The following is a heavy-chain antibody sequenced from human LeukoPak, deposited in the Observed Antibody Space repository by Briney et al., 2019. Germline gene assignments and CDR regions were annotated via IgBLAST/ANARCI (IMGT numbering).Heavy chain of an antibody. J-gene: IGHJ4*02. CDR2: ISSSSSTI. V-gene: IGHV3-48*01. Sequence: GGSLRLSCAASGFTFSSYSLAWVRQAPGKGLEWVSYISSSSSTIYYADSVKGRFTISRDNAKNSLYLQMNSLRAEDTAVYYCARDGKGVGNYFDYWGQGTLVTVSS. D-gene: IGHD3-10*01. CDR1: GFTFSSYS. CDR3: ARDGKGVGNYFDY.